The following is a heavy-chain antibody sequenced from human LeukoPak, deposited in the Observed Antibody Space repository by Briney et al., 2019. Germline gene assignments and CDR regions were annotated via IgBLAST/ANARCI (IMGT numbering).Heavy chain of an antibody. V-gene: IGHV4-61*08. CDR2: IYYSGST. CDR3: ARALDSSSWYSPLDY. CDR1: GGSLSSGGYY. J-gene: IGHJ4*02. D-gene: IGHD6-13*01. Sequence: SETLSLTCAVSGGSLSSGGYYWSWIRQPPGKGLEWIGYIYYSGSTNYNPSLKSRVTISVDTSKNQFSLKLSSVTAADTAVYYCARALDSSSWYSPLDYWGQGTLVTVSS.